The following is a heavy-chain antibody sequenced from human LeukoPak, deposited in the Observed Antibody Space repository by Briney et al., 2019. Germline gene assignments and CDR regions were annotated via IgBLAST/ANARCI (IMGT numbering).Heavy chain of an antibody. CDR2: IHYTGST. CDR3: ARHIGYYDSSGYHGCFDF. D-gene: IGHD3-22*01. CDR1: GGSIDPYY. V-gene: IGHV4-59*08. Sequence: SETLSLTCTVSGGSIDPYYWSWIRQPPGGGLEWIGDIHYTGSTNYNPSLKSRVTISLVTSKNQFSLRLSSVTAADTAVYYCARHIGYYDSSGYHGCFDFWGQGTLVPVSS. J-gene: IGHJ4*02.